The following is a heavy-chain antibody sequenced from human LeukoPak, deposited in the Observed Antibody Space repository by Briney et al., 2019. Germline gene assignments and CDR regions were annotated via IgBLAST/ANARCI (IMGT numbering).Heavy chain of an antibody. CDR2: INPNSGGT. Sequence: ASVKVSCKASRYIFTGYYMHWVRQAPGQGLEWMGWINPNSGGTNYAQKFQGRVTMTRDTSISTAYMELSRLRSDDTAVYYCARVEGIATVELDHWGQGTLVTVSS. CDR3: ARVEGIATVELDH. CDR1: RYIFTGYY. J-gene: IGHJ4*02. D-gene: IGHD4-4*01. V-gene: IGHV1-2*02.